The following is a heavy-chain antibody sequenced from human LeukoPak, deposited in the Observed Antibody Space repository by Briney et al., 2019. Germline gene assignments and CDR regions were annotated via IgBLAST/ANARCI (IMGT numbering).Heavy chain of an antibody. CDR2: IWYDGNNK. V-gene: IGHV3-33*08. D-gene: IGHD3-9*01. Sequence: GGSLRLSCAASGFTFSSYAMHWVRQAPGMGLEWVAVIWYDGNNKYYADSVKGRFTISRDNSKNTLYLQMNSLRAEDTAVYYCARSTSSEYDIYHFDYWGQGTLVTVSS. CDR3: ARSTSSEYDIYHFDY. J-gene: IGHJ4*02. CDR1: GFTFSSYA.